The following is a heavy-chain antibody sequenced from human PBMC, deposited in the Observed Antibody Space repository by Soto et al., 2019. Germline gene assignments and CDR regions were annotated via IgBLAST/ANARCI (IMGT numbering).Heavy chain of an antibody. CDR3: ARIFGGYCSSTSCYDAASRDV. J-gene: IGHJ6*02. D-gene: IGHD2-2*01. CDR2: IIPIFGTA. V-gene: IGHV1-69*13. CDR1: GGTFSSYA. Sequence: GASVKVSCKASGGTFSSYAISWVRQAPGQGLEWMGGIIPIFGTANYAQKFQGRVTITADESTSTAYMELSSLRSEDTAVYYCARIFGGYCSSTSCYDAASRDVWGQGTTVTVSS.